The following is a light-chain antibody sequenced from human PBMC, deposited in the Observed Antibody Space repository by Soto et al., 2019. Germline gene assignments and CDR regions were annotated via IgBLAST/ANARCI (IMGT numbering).Light chain of an antibody. CDR2: GAS. V-gene: IGKV3-20*01. CDR1: QSISSSY. J-gene: IGKJ1*01. Sequence: EIVLTQSPGTLSLSPWERTTLSCRAGQSISSSYLAWYQQKPGQAPRLLVYGASSRATGIPDRFSGSGSGKDFTLTISRLEPEDFALYYCQQYSSTFWTLGQGTKVDIK. CDR3: QQYSSTFWT.